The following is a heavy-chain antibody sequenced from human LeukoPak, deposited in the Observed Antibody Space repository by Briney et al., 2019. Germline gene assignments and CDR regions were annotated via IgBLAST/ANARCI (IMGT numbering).Heavy chain of an antibody. CDR2: ISYDGSNK. V-gene: IGHV3-30-3*01. CDR1: GFTFSSYA. CDR3: ARDSSLGE. Sequence: GGSLRLSCAASGFTFSSYAIHWVRQAPGKGLEWVAVISYDGSNKYYADSVKGRFTISRDNSKNTLYLQMNSLRAEDTAVYYCARDSSLGEWGQGTLVTVSS. J-gene: IGHJ4*02. D-gene: IGHD3-10*01.